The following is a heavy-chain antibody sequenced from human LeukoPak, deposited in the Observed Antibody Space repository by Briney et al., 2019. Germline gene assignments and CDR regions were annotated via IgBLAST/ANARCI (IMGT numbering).Heavy chain of an antibody. CDR1: GYTFTGYY. Sequence: ASVKVSCKASGYTFTGYYMHWVRQAPGQGLEWMGWINPNSGGTNYAQKFQGRVTMTRDTSISTAYMELSRLRSDDTAVYYCARARDIPAAHIYGFDYWGQGTLVTVSS. V-gene: IGHV1-2*02. CDR3: ARARDIPAAHIYGFDY. D-gene: IGHD2-2*01. J-gene: IGHJ4*02. CDR2: INPNSGGT.